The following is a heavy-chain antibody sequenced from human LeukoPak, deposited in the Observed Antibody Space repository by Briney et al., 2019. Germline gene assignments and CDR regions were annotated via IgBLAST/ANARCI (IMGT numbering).Heavy chain of an antibody. D-gene: IGHD6-13*01. CDR3: ARAIAAAGTDYYYGMDV. J-gene: IGHJ6*02. Sequence: SETLSLTCTVSGGSISSYYWSWIRQPPGKGLEWIGYIYYSGSTNYNPSLKSRVTISVDTSKNQFSLKLSSVTAADTAVYYCARAIAAAGTDYYYGMDVCGQGTTVTVSS. V-gene: IGHV4-59*01. CDR1: GGSISSYY. CDR2: IYYSGST.